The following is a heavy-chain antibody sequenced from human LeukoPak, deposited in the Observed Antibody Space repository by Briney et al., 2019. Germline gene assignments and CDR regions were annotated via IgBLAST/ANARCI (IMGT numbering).Heavy chain of an antibody. V-gene: IGHV4-30-4*01. Sequence: SETLSLTCTVSGGSISSGDYYWSWIRQPPGKGLEWIGYIYYSGSTYYNSPLKSRVTMSVDTSKNQFSLKLSSVTAADTAVYYCVRDVVVTAHMDVWGKGTTVTVSS. J-gene: IGHJ6*04. CDR3: VRDVVVTAHMDV. D-gene: IGHD2-15*01. CDR1: GGSISSGDYY. CDR2: IYYSGST.